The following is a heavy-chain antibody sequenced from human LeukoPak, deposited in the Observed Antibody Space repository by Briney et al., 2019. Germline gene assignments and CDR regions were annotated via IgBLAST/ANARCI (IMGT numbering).Heavy chain of an antibody. Sequence: GGSLRLSCAASGFTFSSYAMNWVRQAPGKGLEWVSALSGSGDNTYSADSVKGRFTISRDNSKNTLYLQINTLRAEDTALYYCAKVSGLDVRITSYFDYWGQGTLVTVSS. D-gene: IGHD3-10*01. CDR2: LSGSGDNT. V-gene: IGHV3-23*01. CDR1: GFTFSSYA. J-gene: IGHJ4*02. CDR3: AKVSGLDVRITSYFDY.